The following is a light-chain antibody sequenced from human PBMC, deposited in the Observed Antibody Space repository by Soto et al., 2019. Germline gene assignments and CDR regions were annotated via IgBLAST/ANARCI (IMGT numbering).Light chain of an antibody. J-gene: IGLJ3*02. CDR3: SSYAGSNNWV. Sequence: QSVLTQPPSASGSPGQSVTISCTGTSSDVGGYNCVSWYQQHPGKAPKLMIYEVSKRPSGVPDRFSGSKSGNTASLTVSGLQAEDEADYYCSSYAGSNNWVFGGGTKVTVL. CDR1: SSDVGGYNC. V-gene: IGLV2-8*01. CDR2: EVS.